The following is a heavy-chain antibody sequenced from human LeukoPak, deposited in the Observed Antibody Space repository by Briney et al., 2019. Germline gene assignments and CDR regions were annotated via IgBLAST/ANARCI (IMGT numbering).Heavy chain of an antibody. CDR2: IYYSGST. D-gene: IGHD6-13*01. CDR1: GGSISRYY. J-gene: IGHJ4*02. V-gene: IGHV4-59*12. Sequence: PSETLSLTCTVSGGSISRYYWSWIRQPPGKGLEWIGYIYYSGSTNYNPSLKSRVTISVDTSKNQFSLKLSSVTAADTAVYYCARAEGPFGSSSWYLDYWGQGTLVTVSS. CDR3: ARAEGPFGSSSWYLDY.